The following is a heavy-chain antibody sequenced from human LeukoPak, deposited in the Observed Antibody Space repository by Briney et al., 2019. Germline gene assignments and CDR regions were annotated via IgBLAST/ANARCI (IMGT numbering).Heavy chain of an antibody. CDR3: ARCPVQFGPLYYYYGMDV. CDR2: MNPNSGNT. Sequence: ASVKVSCKASGYTFTSYDINWVRQATGQGLEWMGWMNPNSGNTGYAQKFQGRVTMTRNTSISTAYMELSSLRSEDTAVYYCARCPVQFGPLYYYYGMDVWGQGTTVTVSS. D-gene: IGHD3-10*01. V-gene: IGHV1-8*01. J-gene: IGHJ6*02. CDR1: GYTFTSYD.